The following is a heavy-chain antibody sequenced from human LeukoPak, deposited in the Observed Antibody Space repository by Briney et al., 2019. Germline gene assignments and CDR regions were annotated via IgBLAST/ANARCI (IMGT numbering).Heavy chain of an antibody. J-gene: IGHJ4*02. CDR1: GFTSNTYW. CDR2: INQDGSEK. D-gene: IGHD6-13*01. V-gene: IGHV3-7*05. Sequence: PGGSLRLSCAASGFTSNTYWMTWVRQAPGKGLEWVANINQDGSEKYYVDSVKGRFTISRDNAKNSLYLQMNSLRVEDTAVYYCARGWDFDYWGQGTLVTVSS. CDR3: ARGWDFDY.